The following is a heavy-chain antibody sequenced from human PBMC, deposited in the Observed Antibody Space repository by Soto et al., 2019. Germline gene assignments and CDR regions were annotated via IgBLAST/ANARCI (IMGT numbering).Heavy chain of an antibody. D-gene: IGHD5-12*01. CDR3: AKNHQRAPSRDGYNLIDY. J-gene: IGHJ4*02. CDR1: GFTFSDYG. CDR2: IAYDGSNK. V-gene: IGHV3-30*18. Sequence: SGGSLRLSCVASGFTFSDYGMHWVRQAPGKGLEWVAVIAYDGSNKYYADSVKGRFTISRDNSKNTLYLQMDSLRAEDTAVYYCAKNHQRAPSRDGYNLIDYWGQGTLVTVSS.